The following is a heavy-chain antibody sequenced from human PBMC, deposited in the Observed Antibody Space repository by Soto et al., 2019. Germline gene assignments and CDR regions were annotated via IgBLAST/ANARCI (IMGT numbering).Heavy chain of an antibody. CDR2: ISAYNGNT. Sequence: ASVKVSCKASGYTFTSYGISWVRQAPGQGLKRMGWISAYNGNTNYAQKLQGRVTMTTDTSTSTAYMELRSLRSGDTAVYYCAIEYTVYCSGGSCFESVWFAPWGQGTLVTVSS. D-gene: IGHD2-15*01. V-gene: IGHV1-18*01. CDR1: GYTFTSYG. J-gene: IGHJ5*02. CDR3: AIEYTVYCSGGSCFESVWFAP.